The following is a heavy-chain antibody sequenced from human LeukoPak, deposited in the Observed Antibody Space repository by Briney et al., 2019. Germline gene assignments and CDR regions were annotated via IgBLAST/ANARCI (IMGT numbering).Heavy chain of an antibody. Sequence: PSQTLSLTCTVSGGSISSGSYYWSWIRQPAGKGLEWIGRIYTSGSTNYNPSLKSRVTISVDTSKNQFSLKLSSVTAADTAVYYCARILVYVGGDNYYYYNMDVWGKGTTVTVSS. CDR2: IYTSGST. J-gene: IGHJ6*03. CDR3: ARILVYVGGDNYYYYNMDV. V-gene: IGHV4-61*02. D-gene: IGHD2-8*01. CDR1: GGSISSGSYY.